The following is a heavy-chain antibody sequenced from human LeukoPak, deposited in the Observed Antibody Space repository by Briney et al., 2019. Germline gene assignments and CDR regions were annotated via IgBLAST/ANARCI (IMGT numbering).Heavy chain of an antibody. CDR2: IYPSGST. V-gene: IGHV4-4*07. CDR3: AREGGSYNCFDP. CDR1: GASMSSYY. Sequence: SETLSLTCTVSGASMSSYYWNWIRQPAGKGLEWIGRIYPSGSTDYNPSLKSRVTMSVDNSQNQFSLRLRSVTAADTAVYYCAREGGSYNCFDPWGQGTLVTVSS. J-gene: IGHJ5*02. D-gene: IGHD1-26*01.